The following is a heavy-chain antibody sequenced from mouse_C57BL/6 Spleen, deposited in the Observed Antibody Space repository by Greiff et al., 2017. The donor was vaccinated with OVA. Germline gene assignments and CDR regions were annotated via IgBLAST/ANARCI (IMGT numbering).Heavy chain of an antibody. V-gene: IGHV1-59*01. CDR1: GYTFTSYW. CDR2: IDPSDSYT. CDR3: ARGDSSGPWCAY. J-gene: IGHJ3*01. D-gene: IGHD3-2*02. Sequence: QVQLQQPGAELVRPGTSVKLSCKASGYTFTSYWMHWVKQRPGQGLEWIGVIDPSDSYTNYNQKFKGKATLTVDTSSSTAYMQLSSLTSEDSAVYYCARGDSSGPWCAYWGQGTLVTVSA.